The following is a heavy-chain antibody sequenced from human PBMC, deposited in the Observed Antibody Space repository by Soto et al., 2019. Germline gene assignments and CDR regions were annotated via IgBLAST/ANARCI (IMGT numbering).Heavy chain of an antibody. Sequence: GASVKVSCKASGGTFSSYAISWVRQAPGQGLEWMGGIIPIFGTANYAQKFQGRVTITADESTSTAYMELSSLRSEDTAVYYCARFSALVSRRFDPWGQGTLVTVSS. J-gene: IGHJ5*02. CDR1: GGTFSSYA. CDR2: IIPIFGTA. V-gene: IGHV1-69*13. D-gene: IGHD3-9*01. CDR3: ARFSALVSRRFDP.